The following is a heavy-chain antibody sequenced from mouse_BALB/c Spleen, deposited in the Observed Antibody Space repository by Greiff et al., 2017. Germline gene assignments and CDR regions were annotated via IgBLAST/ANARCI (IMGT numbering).Heavy chain of an antibody. J-gene: IGHJ3*01. D-gene: IGHD4-1*01. CDR1: GYSITSGYY. Sequence: VQLKESGPGLVKPSQSLSLTCSVTGYSITSGYYWNWIRQFPGNKLEWMGYISYDGSNNYNPSLKNRISITRDTSKNQFFLKLNSVTTEDTATDYCAREGNWDWFAYWGQGTLVTVSA. V-gene: IGHV3-6*02. CDR2: ISYDGSN. CDR3: AREGNWDWFAY.